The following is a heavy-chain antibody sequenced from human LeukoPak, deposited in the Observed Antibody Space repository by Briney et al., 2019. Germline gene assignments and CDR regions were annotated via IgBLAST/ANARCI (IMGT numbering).Heavy chain of an antibody. CDR1: GFTFSSYW. J-gene: IGHJ6*03. CDR2: INSDGSST. CDR3: ARGTSPVAPYYYYYYYMDV. D-gene: IGHD6-19*01. V-gene: IGHV3-74*01. Sequence: GGSLRLSCAASGFTFSSYWMHWVRQAPGKGLVWVSRINSDGSSTSYADSVKGRFTISRDNAKNTLYLQMNSLRAEDTAVYYCARGTSPVAPYYYYYYYMDVWGKGTTVTVSS.